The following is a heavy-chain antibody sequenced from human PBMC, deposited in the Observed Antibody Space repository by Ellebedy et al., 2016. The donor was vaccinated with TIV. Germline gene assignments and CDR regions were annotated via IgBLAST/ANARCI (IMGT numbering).Heavy chain of an antibody. CDR3: ARGGSRRTYYDFWSGYYKDAFDI. Sequence: SETLSLXXAVYGGSFSGYYWSWIRQPPGKGLEWIGAINHSGSTNYNPSLKSRVTISVDTSKNQFSLKLSSVTAADTAVYYCARGGSRRTYYDFWSGYYKDAFDIWGQGTMVTVSS. CDR2: INHSGST. J-gene: IGHJ3*02. V-gene: IGHV4-34*01. CDR1: GGSFSGYY. D-gene: IGHD3-3*01.